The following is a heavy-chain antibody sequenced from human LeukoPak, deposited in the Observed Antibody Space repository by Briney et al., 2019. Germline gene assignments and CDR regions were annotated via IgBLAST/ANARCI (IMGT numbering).Heavy chain of an antibody. J-gene: IGHJ4*02. CDR3: ARTQRIAAAGTTDY. V-gene: IGHV1-18*01. CDR1: GYTFTSYG. CDR2: ISAYNGNT. Sequence: EASVKVSCKSSGYTFTSYGISWVRQAPGQGLEWMGWISAYNGNTNYAQKLQGRVTMTTDTSTSTAYMELRSLRSDDTAVYYCARTQRIAAAGTTDYWGQGTLVTVSS. D-gene: IGHD6-13*01.